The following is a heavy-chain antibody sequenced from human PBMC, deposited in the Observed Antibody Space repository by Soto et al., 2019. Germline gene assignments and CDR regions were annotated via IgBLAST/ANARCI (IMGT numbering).Heavy chain of an antibody. CDR3: ARDGAVAGNTNFDY. CDR2: INAGNGKT. Sequence: ASVKVSCKASGYTFTNYAIHWVRQGPGQRLEWMGWINAGNGKTKYSQKFQGRVTISRDTSASTAYMELSSLRSEDTAVYYCARDGAVAGNTNFDYWGQGTLVTVSS. CDR1: GYTFTNYA. J-gene: IGHJ4*02. V-gene: IGHV1-3*01. D-gene: IGHD6-19*01.